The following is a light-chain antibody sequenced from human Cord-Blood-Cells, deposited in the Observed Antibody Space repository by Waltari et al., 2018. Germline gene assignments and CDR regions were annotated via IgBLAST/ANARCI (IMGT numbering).Light chain of an antibody. Sequence: EIVMTQSPATLSVSPGERATLSCRASQSVSSNLAWYQQKPGQAPRLLIYGPSTRATGIPTRFSGSGSGTWFTLTISSLQSEDFAFYYCQQYKNWPPWTFGQGTKVEIK. CDR3: QQYKNWPPWT. J-gene: IGKJ1*01. V-gene: IGKV3-15*01. CDR2: GPS. CDR1: QSVSSN.